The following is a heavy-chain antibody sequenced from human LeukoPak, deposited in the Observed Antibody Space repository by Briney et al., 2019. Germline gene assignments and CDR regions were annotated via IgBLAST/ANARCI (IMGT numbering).Heavy chain of an antibody. J-gene: IGHJ4*02. CDR3: AKRSGSYCFDY. Sequence: PGGSLRLSCAASGFTFSTYAMTWVRQAPGKGLEWVSAITGSGGSTHYADSVKGRFTISRDNSKNTLYLQMSSLRAEDTAVYYCAKRSGSYCFDYWGQGTLVTVSS. CDR1: GFTFSTYA. V-gene: IGHV3-23*01. D-gene: IGHD1-26*01. CDR2: ITGSGGST.